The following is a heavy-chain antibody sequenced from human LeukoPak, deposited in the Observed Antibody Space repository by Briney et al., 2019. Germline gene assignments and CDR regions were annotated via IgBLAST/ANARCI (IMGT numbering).Heavy chain of an antibody. CDR3: ARDDRDTAMAPTDY. CDR1: GYTFTSYG. V-gene: IGHV1-18*01. CDR2: TSAYNGNT. Sequence: ASVKVSCKASGYTFTSYGISWVRQAPGQGLEWMGWTSAYNGNTNYAQKLQGRVTMTTDTSTSTAYMELRSLRSDDTAVYYCARDDRDTAMAPTDYWGQGTLVTVSS. J-gene: IGHJ4*02. D-gene: IGHD5-18*01.